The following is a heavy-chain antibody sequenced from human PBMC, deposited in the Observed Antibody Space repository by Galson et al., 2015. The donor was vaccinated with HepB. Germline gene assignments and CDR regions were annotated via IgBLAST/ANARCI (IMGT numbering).Heavy chain of an antibody. CDR1: GGSIDSGGYT. V-gene: IGHV4-30-2*01. J-gene: IGHJ6*02. CDR3: ARVRGVLPYYFYGMDV. Sequence: TLSLTCAVSGGSIDSGGYTWSWIRQPPGKGLEWIGYIYHSGSTYYNPSLKSRVTISLDRSKNQFSLNLTSVTAADTAVYYCARVRGVLPYYFYGMDVWGQGTPVTVSS. D-gene: IGHD3-10*01. CDR2: IYHSGST.